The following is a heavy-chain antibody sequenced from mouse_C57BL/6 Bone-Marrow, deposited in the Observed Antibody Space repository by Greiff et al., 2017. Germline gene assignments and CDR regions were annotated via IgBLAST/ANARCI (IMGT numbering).Heavy chain of an antibody. V-gene: IGHV1-15*01. J-gene: IGHJ3*01. D-gene: IGHD1-1*01. Sequence: VQLQQSGAELVRPGASVTLSCKASGYTFTGYEMHWVKQTPGQGLEWIGAIDPETGGTAYNERFKGKAKLTADKSSSTAYMELSSLTSEDSAVYYCTRVLRRWGYWGRGTLVTVSA. CDR2: IDPETGGT. CDR3: TRVLRRWGY. CDR1: GYTFTGYE.